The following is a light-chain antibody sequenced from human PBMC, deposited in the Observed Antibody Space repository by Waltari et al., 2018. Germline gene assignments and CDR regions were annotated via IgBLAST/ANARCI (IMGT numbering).Light chain of an antibody. Sequence: EIVLTQSPATLSLSPGERATLSCRASQSVSSSLAWYQQKPGQAPRLLIYGASSSATGIPDRVSGSGAGTDFTLTISSLEPEDLAGYYCQQYSNWTRTFGQGTKGEIK. CDR3: QQYSNWTRT. CDR1: QSVSSS. V-gene: IGKV3-15*01. J-gene: IGKJ1*01. CDR2: GAS.